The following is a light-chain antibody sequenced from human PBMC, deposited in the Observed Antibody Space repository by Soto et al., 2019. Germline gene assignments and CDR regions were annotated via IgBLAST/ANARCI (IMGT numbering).Light chain of an antibody. CDR2: KAS. J-gene: IGKJ1*01. CDR3: KQYNVYPLP. CDR1: ESISDW. Sequence: DIQMTQSPSTLSASVGDRVTITCRASESISDWLAWYQQKPGKAPNLLIQKASTLKSGVPSRFSGSGSGTEFTLTIGRLQPDDFATYYSKQYNVYPLPFGQGTQVEVK. V-gene: IGKV1-5*03.